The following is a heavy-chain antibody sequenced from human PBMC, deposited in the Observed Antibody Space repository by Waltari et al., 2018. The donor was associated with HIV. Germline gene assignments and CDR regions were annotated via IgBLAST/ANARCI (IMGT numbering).Heavy chain of an antibody. CDR1: GLTFSSYA. D-gene: IGHD3-16*01. CDR2: ISKYGSNK. Sequence: QVQLVESGGGVVQPGRSLRLSCAASGLTFSSYAMHWVRQAPGKGLGWVAVISKYGSNKYYADSVKGRFTISRDNSKNTLYLQMNSLRAEDTAVYYCARDWGSLRDDYYYYGMDVWGQGTTVTVSS. J-gene: IGHJ6*02. V-gene: IGHV3-30*04. CDR3: ARDWGSLRDDYYYYGMDV.